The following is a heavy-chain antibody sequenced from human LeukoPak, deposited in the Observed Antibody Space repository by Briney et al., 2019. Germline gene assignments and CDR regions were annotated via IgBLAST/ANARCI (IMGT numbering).Heavy chain of an antibody. J-gene: IGHJ5*02. CDR2: ISSSSRTI. V-gene: IGHV3-48*04. D-gene: IGHD3-3*01. CDR1: GFSFSSYS. Sequence: GGSLTLSCAASGFSFSSYSMNCVRQAPGKGLEGVAYISSSSRTIYYADSVKGRFTISRDNAKNSLYLQMNSLIADDTAVYYWARDAGSDVVFGVVKNWFDGWGQGTLVTVSS. CDR3: ARDAGSDVVFGVVKNWFDG.